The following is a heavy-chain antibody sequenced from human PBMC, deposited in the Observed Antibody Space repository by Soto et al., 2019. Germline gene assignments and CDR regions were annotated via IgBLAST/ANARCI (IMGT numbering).Heavy chain of an antibody. CDR2: INPSGGST. Sequence: GYTFTSYYMHWVRQAPGQGLEWMGIINPSGGSTSYAQKFQGRVTMTRDTSTSTVYMELSSLRSEDTAVYYCARDRAVVVDYYYGMDVWGQGTTVTVSS. D-gene: IGHD2-15*01. V-gene: IGHV1-46*01. J-gene: IGHJ6*02. CDR3: ARDRAVVVDYYYGMDV. CDR1: GYTFTSYY.